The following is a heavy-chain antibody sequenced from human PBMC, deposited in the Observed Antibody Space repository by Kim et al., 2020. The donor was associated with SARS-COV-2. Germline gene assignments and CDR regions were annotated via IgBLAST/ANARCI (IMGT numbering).Heavy chain of an antibody. CDR1: GYTFTGYY. D-gene: IGHD3-22*01. Sequence: ASVKVSCKASGYTFTGYYMHWVRQAPGQGLEWMGWINPNSGGTNYAQKFQGWVTMTRDTSISTAYMELSRLRSDDTAVYYCARVVPDSSATGGYYYYGMDVWGQGTTVTVSS. V-gene: IGHV1-2*04. J-gene: IGHJ6*02. CDR2: INPNSGGT. CDR3: ARVVPDSSATGGYYYYGMDV.